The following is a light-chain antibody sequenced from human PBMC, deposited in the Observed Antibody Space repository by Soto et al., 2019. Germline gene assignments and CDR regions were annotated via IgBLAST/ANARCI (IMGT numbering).Light chain of an antibody. J-gene: IGLJ1*01. Sequence: QSALTQPASVSGSPGQSITISCTGTSGDIGSYNRVSWYQQHPGKAPKLIIYEVTDRPSGVSNRFSGSKSGNTASLTISGLQAEDEAEYYCQSYDSSLSGSYVFGTGTKVTVL. CDR1: SGDIGSYNR. CDR2: EVT. V-gene: IGLV2-14*01. CDR3: QSYDSSLSGSYV.